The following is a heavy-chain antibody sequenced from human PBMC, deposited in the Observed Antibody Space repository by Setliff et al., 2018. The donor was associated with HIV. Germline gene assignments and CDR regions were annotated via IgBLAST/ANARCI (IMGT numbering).Heavy chain of an antibody. V-gene: IGHV4-34*01. D-gene: IGHD4-4*01. J-gene: IGHJ4*02. CDR3: ARSPTSNYLYYFDF. Sequence: TSETLSLTCAVYGGSFSGYYWSWIRQPPKKGLEWIGEVNHDENTNYNPSLKSRVTISLDTSKNQFSLKVSSVTAADTAVYYCARSPTSNYLYYFDFWGQGTLVTVSS. CDR1: GGSFSGYY. CDR2: VNHDENT.